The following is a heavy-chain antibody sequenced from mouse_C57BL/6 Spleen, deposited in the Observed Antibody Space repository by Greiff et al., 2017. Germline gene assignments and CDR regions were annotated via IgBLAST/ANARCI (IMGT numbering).Heavy chain of an antibody. V-gene: IGHV3-6*01. D-gene: IGHD2-3*01. CDR3: ARGHDGYYDYFDY. J-gene: IGHJ2*01. CDR1: GYSITSGYY. CDR2: ISYDGSN. Sequence: VQRVESGPGLVKPSQSLSLTCSVTGYSITSGYYWNWIRQFPGNKLEWMGYISYDGSNNYNPSLKNRISITRDTSKNQFFLKLNSVTTEDTATYYCARGHDGYYDYFDYWGQGTTLTVSS.